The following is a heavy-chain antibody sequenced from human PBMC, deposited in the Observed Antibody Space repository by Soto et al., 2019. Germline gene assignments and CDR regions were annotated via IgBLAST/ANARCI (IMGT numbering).Heavy chain of an antibody. D-gene: IGHD3-10*02. Sequence: GASVKVSCKASGGTFTDYAFSWVRRAPGQGLEWMGGIIPMFRSSNFAQKFQDRLTIFADASAGTAYMELSSLRSDDTAIYYCAKDVGFQQHLFVFDLWGQGTLVTVSS. CDR2: IIPMFRSS. CDR1: GGTFTDYA. J-gene: IGHJ4*02. V-gene: IGHV1-69*13. CDR3: AKDVGFQQHLFVFDL.